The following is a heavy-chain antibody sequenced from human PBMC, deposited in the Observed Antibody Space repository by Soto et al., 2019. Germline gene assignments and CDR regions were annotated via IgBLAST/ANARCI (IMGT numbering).Heavy chain of an antibody. CDR1: GFTFTNYL. CDR2: IDKSGGDT. CDR3: MKDRYSRSWYF. V-gene: IGHV3-23*05. Sequence: GGSLRLSCAASGFTFTNYLMTWVRQAPGKGLEWVSSIDKSGGDTYYADSVKGRFTISRDNSKNTLYLQMNGLRAEDTALYYCMKDRYSRSWYFCDQGTLVTVSS. D-gene: IGHD2-2*01. J-gene: IGHJ4*02.